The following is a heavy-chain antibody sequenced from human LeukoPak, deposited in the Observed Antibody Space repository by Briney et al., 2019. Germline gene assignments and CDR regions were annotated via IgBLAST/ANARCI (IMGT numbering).Heavy chain of an antibody. CDR3: ARDQDGFDY. J-gene: IGHJ4*02. V-gene: IGHV3-23*01. CDR1: GLTFNNYA. CDR2: ISGSGSTT. Sequence: GGSLRLSCAASGLTFNNYAMSWVRQAPGKGPEWVSAISGSGSTTYCADSVKGRFTISRDNSKNTLFLQMNGLGAEDTAIYYCARDQDGFDYWGQGTLVTVSS.